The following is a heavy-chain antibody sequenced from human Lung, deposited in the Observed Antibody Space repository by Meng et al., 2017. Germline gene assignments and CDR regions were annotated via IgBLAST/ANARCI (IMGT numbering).Heavy chain of an antibody. J-gene: IGHJ4*02. CDR3: AKDLSKQQQLGELDY. D-gene: IGHD6-13*01. CDR1: GFTFGNYA. Sequence: VHLLESGGDLVQPGGSLILSCVGSGFTFGNYAMGWVRQAPGKGLEWVAVISYDGSNKYYADSVKGRFTISRDNSKNTLYLQMNSLRAEDTAVYYCAKDLSKQQQLGELDYWGQGTLVTVSS. V-gene: IGHV3-30*18. CDR2: ISYDGSNK.